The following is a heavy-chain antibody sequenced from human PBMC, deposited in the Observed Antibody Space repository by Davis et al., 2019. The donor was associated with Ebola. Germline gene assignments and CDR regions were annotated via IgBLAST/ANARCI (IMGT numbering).Heavy chain of an antibody. V-gene: IGHV4-59*01. J-gene: IGHJ4*02. Sequence: PGGSLRLSCTVSGGSISSYYWGWIRQPPGKGLEWIGYIYYSGSTNYNPSLKSRVTISVDTSKNQFSLKLSSVTAADTAVYYCARHRRHCPDDVCPDFDSWGQGTLVTVSS. CDR2: IYYSGST. CDR1: GGSISSYY. D-gene: IGHD2-8*01. CDR3: ARHRRHCPDDVCPDFDS.